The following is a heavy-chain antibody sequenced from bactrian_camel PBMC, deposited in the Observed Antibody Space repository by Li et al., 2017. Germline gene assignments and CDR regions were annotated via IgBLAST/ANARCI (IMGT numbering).Heavy chain of an antibody. J-gene: IGHJ6*01. D-gene: IGHD5*01. CDR1: GYIISRCR. V-gene: IGHV3-3*01. CDR3: AAAPRLWVGYTSLSSADFGY. Sequence: HVQLVESGGGSVQAGGSLKLSCAVSGYIISRCRMGWYRQAPGKEREPVAAFYKNADTTFYDDSVKGRFTMSRDNAKNTVFLEMKSLKPEDTAMYYCAAAPRLWVGYTSLSSADFGYWGQGTQVTVS. CDR2: FYKNADTT.